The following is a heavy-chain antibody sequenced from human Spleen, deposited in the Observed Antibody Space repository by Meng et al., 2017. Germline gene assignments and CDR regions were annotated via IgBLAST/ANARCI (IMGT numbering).Heavy chain of an antibody. J-gene: IGHJ3*02. V-gene: IGHV1-69*06. D-gene: IGHD6-19*01. CDR2: IIPIFGTA. Sequence: SVKVSCKASGGTFSSYAIIWVRQAPGQGLEWMGGIIPIFGTANYTQKFQGRVTITADKSTSTAYMELSSLRSEDTAVYYCARDPVAGSLGDAFDIWGQGTMVTVAS. CDR3: ARDPVAGSLGDAFDI. CDR1: GGTFSSYA.